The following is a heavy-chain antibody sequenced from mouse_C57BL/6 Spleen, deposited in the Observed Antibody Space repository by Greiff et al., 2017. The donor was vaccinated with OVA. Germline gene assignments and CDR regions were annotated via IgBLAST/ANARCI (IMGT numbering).Heavy chain of an antibody. V-gene: IGHV14-2*01. CDR3: DVNWDVAWFAY. D-gene: IGHD4-1*01. CDR2: IDPEDGET. CDR1: GFNIKDYY. J-gene: IGHJ3*01. Sequence: VQLKESGAELVKPGASVKLSCTASGFNIKDYYMHWVKQRTEQGLEWIGRIDPEDGETKYAPKFQGTATITADPSSNTAYLQLSSLTSADTAVYYCDVNWDVAWFAYWGQGILGTVSA.